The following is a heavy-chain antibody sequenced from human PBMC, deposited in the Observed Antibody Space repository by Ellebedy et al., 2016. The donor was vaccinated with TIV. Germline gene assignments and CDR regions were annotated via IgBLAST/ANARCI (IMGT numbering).Heavy chain of an antibody. J-gene: IGHJ4*02. Sequence: SETLSLXXTVSGGSISSGGYYWSWIRQHPGKGLEWIGYIYYSGSTYYNPSLKSRVTISVDTSKNQFSLKLSSVTAADTAVYYCARDRLLDYWGQGTLVTVSS. V-gene: IGHV4-31*03. CDR2: IYYSGST. D-gene: IGHD6-25*01. CDR3: ARDRLLDY. CDR1: GGSISSGGYY.